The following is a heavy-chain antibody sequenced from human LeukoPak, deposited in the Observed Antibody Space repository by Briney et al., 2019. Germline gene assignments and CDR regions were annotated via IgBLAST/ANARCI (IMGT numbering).Heavy chain of an antibody. CDR1: GGSISSYY. CDR3: ASGYYDSSDSPGYDAFDI. Sequence: PSETLSLTCTVSGGSISSYYWSWIRQPPGKGLEWIGYIYYSGSTNYNPSLKSRVTISVDTSKNQFSLKLSSVTAADTAVYYCASGYYDSSDSPGYDAFDIWGQGTMVTVSS. J-gene: IGHJ3*02. V-gene: IGHV4-59*08. CDR2: IYYSGST. D-gene: IGHD3-22*01.